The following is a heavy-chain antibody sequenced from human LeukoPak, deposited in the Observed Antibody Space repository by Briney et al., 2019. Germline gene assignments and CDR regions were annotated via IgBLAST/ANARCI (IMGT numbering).Heavy chain of an antibody. CDR2: MNPNSGNT. J-gene: IGHJ4*02. CDR3: ARDRGRQQLKY. Sequence: ASVKVSCKASGYTFTSYDINWVRQATGQGLEWMGWMNPNSGNTGYAQKLQGRVTMTTDTSTSTAYMELRSLRSDDTAVYYCARDRGRQQLKYWGQGTLVTVSS. CDR1: GYTFTSYD. V-gene: IGHV1-8*01. D-gene: IGHD6-13*01.